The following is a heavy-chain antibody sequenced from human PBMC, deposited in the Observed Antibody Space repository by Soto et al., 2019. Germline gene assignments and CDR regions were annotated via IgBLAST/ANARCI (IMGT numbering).Heavy chain of an antibody. CDR2: IYHTGST. CDR1: GVSISSSNW. CDR3: ARAVVAIDY. J-gene: IGHJ4*02. V-gene: IGHV4-4*02. D-gene: IGHD2-21*01. Sequence: QVQLQESGPGLVKPSGTLSLTCAVSGVSISSSNWWSWVRQPPGKGLEWIGEIYHTGSTNYNPSPKSRVPLSVDKSRHQSSLMRGSVAAADTGVYYCARAVVAIDYWGPGTLVAVSS.